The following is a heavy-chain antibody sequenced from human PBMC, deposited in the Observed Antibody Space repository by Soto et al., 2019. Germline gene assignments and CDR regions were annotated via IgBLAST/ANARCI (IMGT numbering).Heavy chain of an antibody. CDR3: ARDLRSSPTSTYYDYGMDV. V-gene: IGHV4-59*12. Sequence: LSLTCSLSGGAIGGYYWSWIRQPPGKALEWIGYVSYSGGANYNPSLKSRVIISIDRSKNQFSLKLNSVTAADTAVYYCARDLRSSPTSTYYDYGMDVWGQGTTVTVSS. D-gene: IGHD6-13*01. CDR2: VSYSGGA. J-gene: IGHJ6*02. CDR1: GGAIGGYY.